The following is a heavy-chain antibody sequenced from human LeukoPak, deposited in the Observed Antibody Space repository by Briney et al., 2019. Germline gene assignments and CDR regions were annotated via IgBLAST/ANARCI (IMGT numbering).Heavy chain of an antibody. CDR3: ARGTHWQADYYGMDV. D-gene: IGHD1-1*01. J-gene: IGHJ6*02. Sequence: ASVKVSCKASGGTFSSYAISCVRQAPGQGLEWMGRIIPMFGIANYAQKFQGRVTITADKSTSTAYVGLSSLRSEDTAVYYCARGTHWQADYYGMDVWGQGTTVTVSS. V-gene: IGHV1-69*04. CDR2: IIPMFGIA. CDR1: GGTFSSYA.